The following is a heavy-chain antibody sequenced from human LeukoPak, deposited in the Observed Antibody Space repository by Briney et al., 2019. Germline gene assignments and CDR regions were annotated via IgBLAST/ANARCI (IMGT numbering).Heavy chain of an antibody. V-gene: IGHV3-21*01. J-gene: IGHJ4*02. CDR3: ARVRLQQWLVDY. Sequence: PGGSLRLSCAAPGFTFSSYSMNWVRQAPGKGLEWVSSISSSSSYIYYADSVKGRFTISRDNAKNSLYLQMNSLRAEDTAVYYCARVRLQQWLVDYWGQGTLVTVSS. D-gene: IGHD6-19*01. CDR2: ISSSSSYI. CDR1: GFTFSSYS.